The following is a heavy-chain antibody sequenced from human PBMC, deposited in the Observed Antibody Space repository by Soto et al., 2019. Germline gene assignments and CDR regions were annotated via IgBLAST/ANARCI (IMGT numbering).Heavy chain of an antibody. CDR3: ARERPTPDWYFDL. CDR2: IKQDGSEK. CDR1: GFTFSSYW. V-gene: IGHV3-7*01. J-gene: IGHJ2*01. Sequence: EVQLVESGGGLVQPGGSLRLSCAASGFTFSSYWMSWVRQAPGKGLEWVANIKQDGSEKYYVDSVKGRFTISRDNAKNSLYLQMNSLRAEDTAVYYCARERPTPDWYFDLWGRGTLVTVSS.